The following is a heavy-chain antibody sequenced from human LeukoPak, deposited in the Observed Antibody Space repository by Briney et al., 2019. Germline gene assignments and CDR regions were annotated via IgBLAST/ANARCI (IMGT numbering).Heavy chain of an antibody. CDR2: IDPSDSYT. D-gene: IGHD3-10*01. CDR3: ARLIYGSGSYSPRFDY. J-gene: IGHJ4*02. Sequence: GESLKISCKGSGYSFTSYWISWVRQMPGKGLEWMGRIDPSDSYTNYSPSFQGHVTISADKSISTAYLQWSSLKASDTAMYYCARLIYGSGSYSPRFDYWGQGTLVTVSS. CDR1: GYSFTSYW. V-gene: IGHV5-10-1*01.